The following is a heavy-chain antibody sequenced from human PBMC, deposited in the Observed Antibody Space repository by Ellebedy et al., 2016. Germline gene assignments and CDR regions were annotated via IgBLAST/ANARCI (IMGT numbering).Heavy chain of an antibody. J-gene: IGHJ4*02. CDR3: VRDNSRKDDY. CDR1: GFTFSTFW. D-gene: IGHD6-13*01. Sequence: GGSLRLSCSVSGFTFSTFWMTWVRQAPGKGLEWVANINADGSLKNYADSVKGRFTISRDNAKNSLFLQMNSLRVEDTAVYYCVRDNSRKDDYWGQGTLVTVSS. V-gene: IGHV3-7*03. CDR2: INADGSLK.